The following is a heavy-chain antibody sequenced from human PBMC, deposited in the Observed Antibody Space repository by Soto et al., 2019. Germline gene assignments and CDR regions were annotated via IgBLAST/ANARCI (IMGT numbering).Heavy chain of an antibody. CDR2: ISWNSGSI. CDR1: GFTFDDCA. Sequence: EVQLVESGGGLVQPGRSLRLSCAASGFTFDDCAMHWVRQAPGKGLEWVSGISWNSGSIGYADSVKGRLTISRDNAQNSLYLRMNSLRASDTALYYCAKGLSSSNWYWPAQHWVQGTLV. D-gene: IGHD6-13*01. CDR3: AKGLSSSNWYWPAQH. V-gene: IGHV3-9*01. J-gene: IGHJ1*01.